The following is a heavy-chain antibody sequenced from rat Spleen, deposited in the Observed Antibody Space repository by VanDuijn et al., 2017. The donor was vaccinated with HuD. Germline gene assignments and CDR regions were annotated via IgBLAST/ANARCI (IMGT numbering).Heavy chain of an antibody. V-gene: IGHV5-7*01. J-gene: IGHJ2*01. Sequence: EVQLVESGGVLVQPGRSMKLSCAASGFTFSDYNMAWVRQAPKKGLEWVTTISYDGINTYYRDSVKGRFTISRDNVQNTLYLQMSKLGSEDTAIYYGAREGIRGTCYYFDYWGQGVMVTVSS. CDR2: ISYDGINT. CDR1: GFTFSDYN. D-gene: IGHD4-3*01. CDR3: AREGIRGTCYYFDY.